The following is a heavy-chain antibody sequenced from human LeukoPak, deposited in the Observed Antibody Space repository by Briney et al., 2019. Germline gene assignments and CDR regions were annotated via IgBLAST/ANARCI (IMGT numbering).Heavy chain of an antibody. D-gene: IGHD2-2*01. Sequence: GGSLRLSCAASGFTVSSNYMSWVRQAPGKGVEWVSVIYSGGSTYYADSVKGRFTISRDNSKNTLYLQMNSLRAEDTAVYYCARDRGYCSSTSCYAGHYYYGMDVWGQGTTVTVSS. CDR1: GFTVSSNY. CDR3: ARDRGYCSSTSCYAGHYYYGMDV. V-gene: IGHV3-53*05. CDR2: IYSGGST. J-gene: IGHJ6*02.